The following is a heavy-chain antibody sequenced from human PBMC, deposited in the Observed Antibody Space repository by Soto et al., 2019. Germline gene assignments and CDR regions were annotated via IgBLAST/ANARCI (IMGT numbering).Heavy chain of an antibody. CDR2: INAGNGKT. D-gene: IGHD3-22*01. J-gene: IGHJ5*01. CDR1: GYIFTNYA. V-gene: IGHV1-3*01. Sequence: ASVKVSCKASGYIFTNYAIHWVRQAPGQRLEWMGWINAGNGKTKYSQNFQGTVTITRDTSASIAYMEVNGLRSEDTAVYYCARGIWAATIADYYLDSSGQATLLTVSS. CDR3: ARGIWAATIADYYLDS.